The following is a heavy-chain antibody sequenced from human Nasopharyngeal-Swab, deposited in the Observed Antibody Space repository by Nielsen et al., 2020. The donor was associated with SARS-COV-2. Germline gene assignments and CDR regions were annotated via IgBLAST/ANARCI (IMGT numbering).Heavy chain of an antibody. V-gene: IGHV4-34*01. CDR2: INHSGST. Sequence: SETLSLTCAVYGGSFSGYYWSWIRQPPGKGLEWIGEINHSGSTNYNPSLKSRVTISVDTSKNQFSLKLSSVTAADTAVYSCARGLQGPTYYYGMDVWGQGTTVTVSS. J-gene: IGHJ6*02. CDR1: GGSFSGYY. CDR3: ARGLQGPTYYYGMDV.